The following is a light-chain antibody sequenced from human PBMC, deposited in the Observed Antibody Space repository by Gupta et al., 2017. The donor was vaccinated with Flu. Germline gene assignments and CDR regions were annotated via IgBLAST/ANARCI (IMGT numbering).Light chain of an antibody. V-gene: IGKV3-20*01. CDR1: QSVSD. J-gene: IGKJ4*01. Sequence: EIVLTQSPGTLSLSPGERAALSCRASQSVSDLAWYQQKPGQAPSLLIYATSRRAAGIPDRFSGGGSGTDFTLTISRLEPEDFAVYFCQQDGSSLTFGGGTNVEIK. CDR3: QQDGSSLT. CDR2: ATS.